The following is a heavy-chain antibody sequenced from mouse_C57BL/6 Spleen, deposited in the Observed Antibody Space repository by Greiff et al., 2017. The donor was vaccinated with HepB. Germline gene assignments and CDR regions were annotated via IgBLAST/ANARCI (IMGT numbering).Heavy chain of an antibody. CDR3: ATLTTAWYFDV. D-gene: IGHD1-2*01. CDR2: IDPSDSET. CDR1: GYTFTSYW. J-gene: IGHJ1*03. V-gene: IGHV1-52*01. Sequence: SCKASGYTFTSYWMHWVKQRPIQGLEWIGNIDPSDSETHYNQKFKDKATLTVDKSSSTAYMQLSSLTSEDSAVYYCATLTTAWYFDVWGTGTTVTVSS.